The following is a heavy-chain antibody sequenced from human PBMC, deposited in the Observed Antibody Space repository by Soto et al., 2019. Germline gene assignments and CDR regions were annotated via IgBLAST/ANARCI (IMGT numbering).Heavy chain of an antibody. CDR2: ISYDGSNK. V-gene: IGHV3-30-3*01. D-gene: IGHD6-19*01. J-gene: IGHJ4*02. CDR1: GFTFSSYA. CDR3: ARSDSGWYGGLDY. Sequence: QVQLVESGGGVVQPGGSLRLSCAASGFTFSSYAMHWVRQAPGKGLEWVAVISYDGSNKYYADSVKGRFTISRDNSKNTLYLQMNSLRAEDTAVYYCARSDSGWYGGLDYWGQGTLVTVSS.